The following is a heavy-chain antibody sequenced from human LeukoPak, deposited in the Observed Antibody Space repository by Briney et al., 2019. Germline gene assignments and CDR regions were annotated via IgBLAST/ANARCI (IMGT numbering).Heavy chain of an antibody. Sequence: PGGSLRLSCAASGFSFSDAWMSWIRQAPGKGLEWVSAISGSGGSTYYADSVKGRFTISRDNSKNTLYLQMSSLRAEDTAVYYCAKPLGYYYYYGMDVWGQGTTVTVSS. CDR2: ISGSGGST. J-gene: IGHJ6*02. D-gene: IGHD3-16*01. CDR1: GFSFSDAW. V-gene: IGHV3-23*01. CDR3: AKPLGYYYYYGMDV.